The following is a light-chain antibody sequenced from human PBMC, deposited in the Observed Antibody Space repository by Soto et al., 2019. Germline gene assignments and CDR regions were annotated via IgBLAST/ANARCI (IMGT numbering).Light chain of an antibody. CDR2: DAS. CDR3: QQFNNYPVT. Sequence: AIQLTQSPSSLSASVGDRVTITCRASQGISSALAWYQQKPAKAPKLLIYDASSLESGVPSRFSGSGSGTDFTLTISSLQPEDFATYYCQQFNNYPVTFGGGTKVEIK. J-gene: IGKJ4*01. CDR1: QGISSA. V-gene: IGKV1D-13*01.